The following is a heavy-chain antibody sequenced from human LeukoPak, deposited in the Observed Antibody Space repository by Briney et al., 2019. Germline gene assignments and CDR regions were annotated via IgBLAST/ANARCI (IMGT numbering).Heavy chain of an antibody. D-gene: IGHD4-17*01. CDR1: GGSISSGGYY. CDR2: IYYSGST. CDR3: ARTTNYYYYMDV. V-gene: IGHV4-31*03. J-gene: IGHJ6*03. Sequence: PSQTLSLTCTVSGGSISSGGYYWSWIRQHPGKGLEWIGYIYYSGSTYYNPSLKSRVTISVDTSKNQFSLKLGSVTAADTAVYYCARTTNYYYYMDVWGKGTTVTVSS.